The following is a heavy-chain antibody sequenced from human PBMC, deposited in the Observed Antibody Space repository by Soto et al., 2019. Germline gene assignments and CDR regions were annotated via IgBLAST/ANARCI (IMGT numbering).Heavy chain of an antibody. V-gene: IGHV1-3*01. CDR1: GYTFTSYA. Sequence: QVQLVQSGAEVKKPGASVKVSCKASGYTFTSYAMHWVRQAPGQRLEWMGWINAGNGHTKYSQKFQGRGTITRDTYATTAYKELRSLGSGDTAVYYCAREPPRPGFYNGLDGWGQGTTVTVSS. J-gene: IGHJ6*02. CDR3: AREPPRPGFYNGLDG. CDR2: INAGNGHT. D-gene: IGHD6-6*01.